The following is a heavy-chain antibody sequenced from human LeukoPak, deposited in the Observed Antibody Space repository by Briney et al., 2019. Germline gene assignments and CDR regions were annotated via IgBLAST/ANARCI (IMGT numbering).Heavy chain of an antibody. J-gene: IGHJ6*02. CDR1: GFTFSTYT. CDR3: ARMRGDWIQGYYYYYGMDV. V-gene: IGHV3-23*01. D-gene: IGHD5-18*01. CDR2: ISGSGGST. Sequence: GGSLRLSCAASGFTFSTYTMHWVRQAPGKGLEWVSAISGSGGSTYYADSVKGRFTISRDNSKNTLYLQMNSLRAEDTAVYYCARMRGDWIQGYYYYYGMDVWGQGTTVTVSS.